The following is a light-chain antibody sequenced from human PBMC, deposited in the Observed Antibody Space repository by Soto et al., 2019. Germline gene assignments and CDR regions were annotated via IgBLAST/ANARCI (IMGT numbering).Light chain of an antibody. CDR1: QSVSSN. J-gene: IGKJ1*01. Sequence: EIVMTQSPATLSVSPGERATLSCRASQSVSSNLAWYQQKPGQAPRLLIYETSIRATGIPARFSGSGSGTDFTLTISSLQSKDFAVYSCQQYNNWPQTYGQGTKVEIK. CDR3: QQYNNWPQT. V-gene: IGKV3-15*01. CDR2: ETS.